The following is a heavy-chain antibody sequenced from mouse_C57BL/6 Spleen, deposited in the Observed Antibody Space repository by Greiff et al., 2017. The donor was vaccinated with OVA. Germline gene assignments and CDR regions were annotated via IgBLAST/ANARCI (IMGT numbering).Heavy chain of an antibody. V-gene: IGHV2-6-1*01. CDR3: ARHESYDYDGDYYAMDY. CDR2: IWSDGST. J-gene: IGHJ4*01. Sequence: VKLMESGPGLVAPSQSLSITCTVSGFSLTSYGVHWVRQPPGKGLEWLVVIWSDGSTTYNSALKSRLSISKDNSKSQVFLKMNSLQTDDTAMYYCARHESYDYDGDYYAMDYWGQGTSVTVSS. D-gene: IGHD2-4*01. CDR1: GFSLTSYG.